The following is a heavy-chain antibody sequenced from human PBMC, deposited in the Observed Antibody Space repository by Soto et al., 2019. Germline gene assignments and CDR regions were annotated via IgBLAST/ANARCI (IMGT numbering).Heavy chain of an antibody. D-gene: IGHD3-9*01. J-gene: IGHJ4*02. V-gene: IGHV1-69*04. CDR1: GGTFSSDT. Sequence: GASVKVSCKASGGTFSSDTISWVRQAPGQGLEWMGRIIPILGIASYAQKFQGRVTITADKSTSTAYMELSSLRSEDTAVYYCARDLLGTGYYCADYWGQGTLVTVSA. CDR2: IIPILGIA. CDR3: ARDLLGTGYYCADY.